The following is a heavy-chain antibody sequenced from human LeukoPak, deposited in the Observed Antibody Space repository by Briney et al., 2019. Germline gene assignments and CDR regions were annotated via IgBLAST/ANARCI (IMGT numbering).Heavy chain of an antibody. CDR1: GGSISSGGSY. V-gene: IGHV4-30-2*01. CDR2: IYLSGSTYYNPS. CDR3: ARARGDSSGYWDY. D-gene: IGHD3-22*01. Sequence: SETLSLTCTVSGGSISSGGSYWSWIRQPPGKGLEWIGYIYLSGSTYYNPSYYNPSLQSRVTISVDKSKNQFSLQLNSVTPEDTAVYYCARARGDSSGYWDYWGQGTLVTVSS. J-gene: IGHJ4*02.